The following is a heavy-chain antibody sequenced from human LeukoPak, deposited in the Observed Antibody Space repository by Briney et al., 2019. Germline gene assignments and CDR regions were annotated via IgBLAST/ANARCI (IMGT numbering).Heavy chain of an antibody. CDR1: GFTFSSYS. CDR3: AKDYCRDGNCPFPFLDS. Sequence: GGSLRLSCAASGFTFSSYSMNWVRQAPGKGLEWVSIITGTGGKYYGDSVKGRFVLSRDNSKNTVYMQMSSLRAEDTATYYCAKDYCRDGNCPFPFLDSWGQGTQVTVSS. J-gene: IGHJ4*02. D-gene: IGHD2-15*01. V-gene: IGHV3-23*01. CDR2: ITGTGGK.